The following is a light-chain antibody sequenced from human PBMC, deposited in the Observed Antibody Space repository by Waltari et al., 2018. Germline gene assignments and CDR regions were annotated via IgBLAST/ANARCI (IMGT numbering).Light chain of an antibody. Sequence: SYVVTQSPSVSVAPGETARITCGGDNIGSKSVHWYQQRPGQAPVLVISYDSDRPPGIPERFAGSNSGNTATLTISWGEAEDEADYYCLVWHSTSDHHGVFGGGTKLTVL. J-gene: IGLJ2*01. CDR1: NIGSKS. CDR3: LVWHSTSDHHGV. V-gene: IGLV3-21*04. CDR2: YDS.